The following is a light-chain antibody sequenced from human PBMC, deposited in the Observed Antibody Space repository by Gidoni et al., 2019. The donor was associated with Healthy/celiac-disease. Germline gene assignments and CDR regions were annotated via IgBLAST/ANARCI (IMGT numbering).Light chain of an antibody. J-gene: IGKJ2*01. CDR1: QSLLHSNGYNY. CDR3: MQALQTPRT. V-gene: IGKV2-28*01. Sequence: DIVMTQSPLSLPVTPGDPASISCRSSQSLLHSNGYNYLDWYLQKPGQSPQLLIYLGSNRASGVPDRFSGSGSGTDFTLTISRVEAEDVGVYYCMQALQTPRTFGQGTKLEIK. CDR2: LGS.